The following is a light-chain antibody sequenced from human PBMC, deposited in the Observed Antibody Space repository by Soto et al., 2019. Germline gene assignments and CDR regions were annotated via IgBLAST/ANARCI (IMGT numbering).Light chain of an antibody. Sequence: QSALTQPASVSGSPGQSITSSCAGTRDDIGAYDYVSWYQQHPGNAPKLFVYEVTNRPSGVSDRFSGSKSGNTASLTISGLQAEDEADYYCNSSTNSSAVVFGGG. V-gene: IGLV2-14*01. CDR1: RDDIGAYDY. J-gene: IGLJ2*01. CDR3: NSSTNSSAVV. CDR2: EVT.